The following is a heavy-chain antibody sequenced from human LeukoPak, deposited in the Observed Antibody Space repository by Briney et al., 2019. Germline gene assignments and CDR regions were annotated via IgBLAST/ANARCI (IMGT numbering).Heavy chain of an antibody. Sequence: TGGSLRLSCAASGFTFSSYAMSWVRQAPGKGLEWVSAISGSGGSTYYADSVKGRFTISRDSSKNTLYLQMNSLRAEDTAVYYCAKDQGYGDNYCYYMDVWGKGTTVTVSS. CDR2: ISGSGGST. D-gene: IGHD4-17*01. CDR1: GFTFSSYA. J-gene: IGHJ6*03. CDR3: AKDQGYGDNYCYYMDV. V-gene: IGHV3-23*01.